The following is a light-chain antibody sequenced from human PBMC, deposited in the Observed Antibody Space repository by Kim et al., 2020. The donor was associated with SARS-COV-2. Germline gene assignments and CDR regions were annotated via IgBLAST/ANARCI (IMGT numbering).Light chain of an antibody. J-gene: IGLJ3*02. CDR1: SSNIGSNT. Sequence: QSVLTQPPSASGTPGQRVTISCSGSSSNIGSNTVNWYQQPPVTEHKILICSNNQRPSGVPDRISGSKSGTSASLAISGLQSEDEADYYCAAWDDSLNVWVFGGGTQLTVL. CDR3: AAWDDSLNVWV. V-gene: IGLV1-44*01. CDR2: SNN.